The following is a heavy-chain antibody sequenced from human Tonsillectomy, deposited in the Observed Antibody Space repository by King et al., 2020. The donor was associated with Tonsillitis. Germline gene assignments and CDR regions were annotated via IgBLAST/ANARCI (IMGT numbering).Heavy chain of an antibody. Sequence: VQLVESGGGLIQPGGSLRLSCAVSGFTVSSNYMSWVRQAPGKGLEWVSVIYSGGTTYYGDSVKGRFTISRDNSKNTLYYQMNSLRAEDTAVYYCARVLGSGGGSMGFDLWGRGTLVTVSS. CDR1: GFTVSSNY. V-gene: IGHV3-53*01. J-gene: IGHJ2*01. D-gene: IGHD1-26*01. CDR3: ARVLGSGGGSMGFDL. CDR2: IYSGGTT.